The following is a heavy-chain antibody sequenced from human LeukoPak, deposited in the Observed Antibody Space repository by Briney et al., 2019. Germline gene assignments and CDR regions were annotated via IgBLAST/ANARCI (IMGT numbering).Heavy chain of an antibody. J-gene: IGHJ4*02. Sequence: GESLKISCKGSGYSFTSYWISWVRQMPGKGLEWMGIIYPGDSDTRYSPSFQGQVTISADKSISTAYLQWSSLKASDTAMYYCARRYGADSSGYFYFDYWGQGTLVTVSS. CDR1: GYSFTSYW. CDR2: IYPGDSDT. CDR3: ARRYGADSSGYFYFDY. V-gene: IGHV5-51*01. D-gene: IGHD3-22*01.